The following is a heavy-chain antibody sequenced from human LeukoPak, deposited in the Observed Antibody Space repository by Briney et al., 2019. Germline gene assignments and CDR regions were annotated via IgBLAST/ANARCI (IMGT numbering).Heavy chain of an antibody. CDR2: ISAYNGNT. J-gene: IGHJ6*02. V-gene: IGHV1-18*01. Sequence: APVKVSCKASGYTFTSYGISWVRQAPGQGLEWMGWISAYNGNTNYAQKLQGRVTMTTDTSTSTAYMELRSLRSDDTAVYYCARKTPRRDYDFWSGYFGQDYYYYGMDVWGQGTTVTVSS. CDR1: GYTFTSYG. CDR3: ARKTPRRDYDFWSGYFGQDYYYYGMDV. D-gene: IGHD3-3*01.